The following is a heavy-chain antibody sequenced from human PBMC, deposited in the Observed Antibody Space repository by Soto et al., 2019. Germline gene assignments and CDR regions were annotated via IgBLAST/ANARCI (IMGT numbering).Heavy chain of an antibody. CDR3: AKDQGELLAARCRDA. V-gene: IGHV3-23*01. Sequence: VPQRHPWAAAECTSIGYAGSWVRQNPGKGLEWVSAISASGGSTHYADSVKGRVTIARDNSKNTLYLKMNSLRAEDPAVYYCAKDQGELLAARCRDAWGQAPTVT. CDR2: ISASGGST. CDR1: ECTSIGYA. J-gene: IGHJ6*02. D-gene: IGHD1-26*01.